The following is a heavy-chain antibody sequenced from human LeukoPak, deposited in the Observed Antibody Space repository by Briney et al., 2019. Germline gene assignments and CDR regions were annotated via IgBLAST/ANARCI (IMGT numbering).Heavy chain of an antibody. CDR2: INPKSGGT. D-gene: IGHD6-13*01. CDR1: GYTFTGYY. Sequence: ASVKVSCKASGYTFTGYYIHWVRQAPGQGLEWMGWINPKSGGTNYAQKSQGRVTMTRDTSISTAYMELSRLRSDDTAVYYCARVYGSSWYSDFDYWGQGTLVTVSS. CDR3: ARVYGSSWYSDFDY. V-gene: IGHV1-2*02. J-gene: IGHJ4*02.